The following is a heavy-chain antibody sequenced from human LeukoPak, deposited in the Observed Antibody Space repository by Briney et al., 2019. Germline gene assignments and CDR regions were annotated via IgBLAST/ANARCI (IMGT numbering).Heavy chain of an antibody. D-gene: IGHD1-26*01. CDR3: ARESGTGIGWFDP. V-gene: IGHV4-34*01. CDR1: GGSFSGYY. Sequence: SETLSLTCAVYGGSFSGYYWSWFRQPPGKGLEWIGEINHSGSTNYNPSLKSRVTISVDTSKNQFSLKLSSVTAADTAVYYCARESGTGIGWFDPWGQGTLVTVSS. CDR2: INHSGST. J-gene: IGHJ5*02.